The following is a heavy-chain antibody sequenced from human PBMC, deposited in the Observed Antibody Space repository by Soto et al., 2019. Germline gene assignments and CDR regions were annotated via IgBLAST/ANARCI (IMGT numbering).Heavy chain of an antibody. CDR2: ISDSGST. D-gene: IGHD3-3*01. CDR3: ARGSRSGYYAY. V-gene: IGHV4-61*03. J-gene: IGHJ4*02. CDR1: GGSITYINNHY. Sequence: SATLSLTCTVSGGSITYINNHYCSWFRLPPGKGLEWIGYISDSGSTKYSPSLKSRVTISLDTSKNHFSLNLTSVTAADTAVYFWARGSRSGYYAYWGQGTLVTVS.